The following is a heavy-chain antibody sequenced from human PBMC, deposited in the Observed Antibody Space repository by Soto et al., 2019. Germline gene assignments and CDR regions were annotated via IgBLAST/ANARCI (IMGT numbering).Heavy chain of an antibody. CDR2: INPNGGST. CDR3: SRGLGSGDF. CDR1: GYTFTSYY. V-gene: IGHV1-46*03. Sequence: QVQLVQSGAEVKNPGASVTVSCRASGYTFTSYYIHWVRQAPGQGLEWMAIINPNGGSTNYAQRVQGIVTVTRDTSTSIVYTELSSLRSKYTVVYYCSRGLGSGDFWGQGTLVTVSS. J-gene: IGHJ4*02. D-gene: IGHD3-10*01.